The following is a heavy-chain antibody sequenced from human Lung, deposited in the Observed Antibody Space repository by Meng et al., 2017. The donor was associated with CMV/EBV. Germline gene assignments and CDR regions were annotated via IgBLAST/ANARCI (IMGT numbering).Heavy chain of an antibody. D-gene: IGHD4-17*01. J-gene: IGHJ4*02. CDR1: GFTFSSYS. V-gene: IGHV3-21*01. Sequence: GGSXRLXXAASGFTFSSYSMNWVRQAPGKGLEWVSSISSSSSYIYYADSVKGRFTISRDNAKNSLYLQMNSLRAEDTAVYYCAREDYGDYGLDYWGQGTLVTVSS. CDR2: ISSSSSYI. CDR3: AREDYGDYGLDY.